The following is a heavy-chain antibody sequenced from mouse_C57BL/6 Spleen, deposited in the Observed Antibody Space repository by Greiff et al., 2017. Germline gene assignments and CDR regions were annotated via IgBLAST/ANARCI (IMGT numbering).Heavy chain of an antibody. V-gene: IGHV10-1*01. CDR1: GFSFHTYA. CDR2: IRSKSNHYAT. J-gene: IGHJ2*01. D-gene: IGHD1-1*02. Sequence: EVKLMESGGGLVQPKGSLKLSCAASGFSFHTYALNWVRQAPGKGLEWVARIRSKSNHYATYDADSVKDRFTISREESESMLYRQMNNLKTEDTAMYYCVSGNFYYWGQGTTHTGSS. CDR3: VSGNFYY.